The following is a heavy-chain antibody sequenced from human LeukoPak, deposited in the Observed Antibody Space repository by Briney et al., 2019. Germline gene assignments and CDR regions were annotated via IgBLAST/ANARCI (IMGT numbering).Heavy chain of an antibody. V-gene: IGHV1-8*01. CDR1: GYTFTSYD. CDR3: ARVPSYYYDSSGYYDY. J-gene: IGHJ4*02. Sequence: ASVKVSCKASGYTFTSYDINWVRQATGQGLEWMGWMNPNSGNTGYAQKFQGRVTMTRNTSINTAYMELSSLRSEDTAVYYCARVPSYYYDSSGYYDYWGQGTLVTVSS. CDR2: MNPNSGNT. D-gene: IGHD3-22*01.